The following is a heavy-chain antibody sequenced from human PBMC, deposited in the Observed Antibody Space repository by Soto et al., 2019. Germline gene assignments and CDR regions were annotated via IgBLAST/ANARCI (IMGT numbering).Heavy chain of an antibody. D-gene: IGHD1-1*01. CDR3: AKGGNTNNNDYYDVDV. V-gene: IGHV3-23*01. Sequence: EVQLLESGGGLVQPGGSLRLSCAASGFTFSDYALSWVRQAPGKGLEWVSTISGSGDNTYHADSVKGRITVSRDNSKNALYLQMSSLSAEATAVYYCAKGGNTNNNDYYDVDVWGKGTAVTVSS. CDR1: GFTFSDYA. CDR2: ISGSGDNT. J-gene: IGHJ6*03.